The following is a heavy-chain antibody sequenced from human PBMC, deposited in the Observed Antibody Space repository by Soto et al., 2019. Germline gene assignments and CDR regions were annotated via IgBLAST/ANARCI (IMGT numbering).Heavy chain of an antibody. D-gene: IGHD1-1*01. Sequence: XTLSLTCTVSGASVSGFYWSWIRKSAGKGLEWIGRIYATGTTDYNPSLKSRVMMSVDTSKKQFSLKFRSLTAADTAVYYCVRDGTKTLRDWFDPWGQGISGTVSS. CDR1: GASVSGFY. CDR2: IYATGTT. J-gene: IGHJ5*02. V-gene: IGHV4-4*07. CDR3: VRDGTKTLRDWFDP.